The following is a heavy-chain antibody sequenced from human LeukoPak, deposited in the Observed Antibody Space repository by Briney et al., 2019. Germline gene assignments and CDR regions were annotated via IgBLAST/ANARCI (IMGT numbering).Heavy chain of an antibody. CDR3: ARAAYCSGGSCYSYFDY. J-gene: IGHJ4*02. Sequence: ASVKVSCKASGYTFTSYGISWVRQAPGQGFEWMGWISAYNGNTNYAQKLQGRVTMTTDTSTSTAYMELRSLRSDDTAVYYCARAAYCSGGSCYSYFDYWGQGTLVTVSS. CDR1: GYTFTSYG. D-gene: IGHD2-15*01. V-gene: IGHV1-18*01. CDR2: ISAYNGNT.